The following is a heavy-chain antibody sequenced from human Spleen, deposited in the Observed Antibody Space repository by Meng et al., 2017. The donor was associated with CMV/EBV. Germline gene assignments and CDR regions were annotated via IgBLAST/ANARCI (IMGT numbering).Heavy chain of an antibody. V-gene: IGHV1-69*13. CDR2: IISIFSTA. D-gene: IGHD2-15*01. Sequence: SVKVSCKASGGTFSSYAITWVRQAPGQGLEWMGGIISIFSTANYARKFQGRVTITADESTNTAYMELSSLRSEDTAVYYCAREVRTRILAWFDPWGQGTLVTVSS. CDR1: GGTFSSYA. J-gene: IGHJ5*02. CDR3: AREVRTRILAWFDP.